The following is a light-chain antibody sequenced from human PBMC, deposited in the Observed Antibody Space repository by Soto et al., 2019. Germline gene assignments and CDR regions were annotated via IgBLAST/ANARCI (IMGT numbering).Light chain of an antibody. CDR2: GAS. J-gene: IGKJ2*01. Sequence: EIVLTQSPGTLSLSPGERVTLSCRASQSVSSSYLAWYQHKRGQAPRLLIYGASSRATGIPDRFSGGGSGTDFTLTISRLEPEDCAVYYCQQYGGSPYTFGQGTKLEIK. CDR3: QQYGGSPYT. V-gene: IGKV3-20*01. CDR1: QSVSSSY.